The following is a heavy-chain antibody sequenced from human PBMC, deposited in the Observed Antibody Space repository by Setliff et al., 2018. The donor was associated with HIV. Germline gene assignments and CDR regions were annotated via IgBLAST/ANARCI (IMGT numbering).Heavy chain of an antibody. CDR3: ARGLGGYCSSTSCLNWFDP. CDR2: INAGNGNT. D-gene: IGHD2-2*03. V-gene: IGHV1-3*01. Sequence: PSVKVSCKASGYTFTSYAMHWVRQAPGQRLEWMGWINAGNGNTKYSQKFQGRVTITRDTSASTAYMELSSLRSEDTAVYYCARGLGGYCSSTSCLNWFDPWGQGTLVTVSS. J-gene: IGHJ5*02. CDR1: GYTFTSYA.